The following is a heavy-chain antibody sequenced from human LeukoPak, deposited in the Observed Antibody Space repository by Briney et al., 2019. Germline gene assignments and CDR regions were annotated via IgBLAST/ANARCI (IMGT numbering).Heavy chain of an antibody. J-gene: IGHJ4*02. D-gene: IGHD3-16*01. Sequence: SETLSLTCAVYGGSFSGYYWRWIRQPPGKGLEWIGEINHSGSTNYNPSLKSRVTISVDTSKNQFSLKLSSVTAADTAVYYCARHVFIPTDYSYRFYYFDYWGQGTLVTVSS. CDR3: ARHVFIPTDYSYRFYYFDY. CDR1: GGSFSGYY. CDR2: INHSGST. V-gene: IGHV4-34*01.